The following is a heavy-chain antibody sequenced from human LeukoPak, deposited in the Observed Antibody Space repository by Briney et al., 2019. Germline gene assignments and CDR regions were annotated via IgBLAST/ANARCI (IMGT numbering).Heavy chain of an antibody. CDR1: GVSIRSYF. J-gene: IGHJ5*02. CDR2: IYYSGST. CDR3: AREYSSSSEGIWFDP. Sequence: SETLSLTCAVSGVSIRSYFWSWIRQPPGKGLEWIGSIYYSGSTNYNPSLKSRVTISVDTSKSQFSLNLSSVTAADTAVYYCAREYSSSSEGIWFDPWGQGTLVTVSS. D-gene: IGHD6-6*01. V-gene: IGHV4-59*01.